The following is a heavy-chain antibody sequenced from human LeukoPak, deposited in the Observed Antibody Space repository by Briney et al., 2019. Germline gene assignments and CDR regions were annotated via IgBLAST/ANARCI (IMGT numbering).Heavy chain of an antibody. CDR1: GGPISNYY. CDR2: IFSSGST. J-gene: IGHJ4*02. Sequence: SETPSLTCTVSGGPISNYYWSWIRQPPGKRLEWLGYIFSSGSTKYNPSLKTHVTISLDTSKNQFSLKLSSVTAADTAVYYCARGPAFDYWGQGALVTVSS. V-gene: IGHV4-59*01. CDR3: ARGPAFDY.